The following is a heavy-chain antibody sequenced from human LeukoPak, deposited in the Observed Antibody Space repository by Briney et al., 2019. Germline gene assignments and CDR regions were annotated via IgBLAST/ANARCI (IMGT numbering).Heavy chain of an antibody. Sequence: GGSLRLSCAASGFTVNSNYLSWVRQAPGKGLEWVSTLYNTGNTYYANSVKGRFSISRDNSKNTLFLQMNSLRAEDTAVYYCARDPGAAAGNLWSWGQGTLVTVSS. CDR2: LYNTGNT. D-gene: IGHD6-25*01. J-gene: IGHJ5*02. V-gene: IGHV3-53*01. CDR1: GFTVNSNY. CDR3: ARDPGAAAGNLWS.